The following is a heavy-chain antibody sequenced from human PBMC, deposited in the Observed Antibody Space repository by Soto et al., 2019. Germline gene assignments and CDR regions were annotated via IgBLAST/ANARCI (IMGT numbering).Heavy chain of an antibody. V-gene: IGHV3-74*01. J-gene: IGHJ4*02. CDR2: TSNDGSIT. CDR1: GFTFSSAW. CDR3: ARDSHSSSWD. Sequence: GGSLRFSCADSGFTFSSAWMHWVRQAPGKGLVWVSRTSNDGSITTYADSVKGRFTISRDNAKNTLFLQMNSLGAEDTAVYYCARDSHSSSWDWGQGTLVTVSS. D-gene: IGHD6-13*01.